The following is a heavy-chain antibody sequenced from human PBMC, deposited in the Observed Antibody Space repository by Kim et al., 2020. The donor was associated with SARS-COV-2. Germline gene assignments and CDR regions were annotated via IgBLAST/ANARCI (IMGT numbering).Heavy chain of an antibody. CDR1: GGTFSSYA. V-gene: IGHV1-69*13. D-gene: IGHD4-17*01. Sequence: SVKVSCKASGGTFSSYAISWVRQAPGQGLEWMGGIIPIFGTANYAQKFQGRVTITADESTSTAYMELSSLRSEDTAVYYCAITREGDYGGNSALEDYYYGMDVWGQGTTVTVSS. J-gene: IGHJ6*02. CDR3: AITREGDYGGNSALEDYYYGMDV. CDR2: IIPIFGTA.